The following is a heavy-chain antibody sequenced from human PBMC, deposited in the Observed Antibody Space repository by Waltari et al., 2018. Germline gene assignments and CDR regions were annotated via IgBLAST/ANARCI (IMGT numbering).Heavy chain of an antibody. CDR1: GYTLTALS. J-gene: IGHJ6*02. V-gene: IGHV1-24*01. D-gene: IGHD3-3*01. CDR2: FDPEDGET. Sequence: QVQLVQSGAEVKKPGASVKVSCKVSGYTLTALSMHWVRQAPGKGLEWMGGFDPEDGETIYAQKFQGRVTITEDTSTDTAYMELSSLRSEDTAVYYCATFRFLEWLGPGMDVWGQGTTVTVSS. CDR3: ATFRFLEWLGPGMDV.